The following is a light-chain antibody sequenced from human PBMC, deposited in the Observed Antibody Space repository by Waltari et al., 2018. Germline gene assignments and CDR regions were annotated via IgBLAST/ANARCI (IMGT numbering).Light chain of an antibody. CDR3: ASWDGSLKV. CDR2: DND. J-gene: IGLJ6*01. CDR1: STNIGNDY. Sequence: QSVLTPPPSVSAAPGQKVHISCPGRSTNIGNDYVSWYQQLPGTAPKLVIYDNDKRPSGIPDRISGSKSGTSATLAIAGLQAGDEADYYCASWDGSLKVFGGGTKLTVL. V-gene: IGLV1-51*01.